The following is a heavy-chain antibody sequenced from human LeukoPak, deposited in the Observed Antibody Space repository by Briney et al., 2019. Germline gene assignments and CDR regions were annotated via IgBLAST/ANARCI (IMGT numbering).Heavy chain of an antibody. CDR2: IYYSGST. Sequence: PSETLSLTCAVSGGSISSGGYYWGWIRQPPGKGLEWIGSIYYSGSTYYNPSLKSRVTISVDTSKNQFSLKLSSVTAADTAVYYCASCGYSGYGTIGYYFDYWGQGTLVTVSS. CDR1: GGSISSGGYY. D-gene: IGHD5-12*01. V-gene: IGHV4-39*01. J-gene: IGHJ4*02. CDR3: ASCGYSGYGTIGYYFDY.